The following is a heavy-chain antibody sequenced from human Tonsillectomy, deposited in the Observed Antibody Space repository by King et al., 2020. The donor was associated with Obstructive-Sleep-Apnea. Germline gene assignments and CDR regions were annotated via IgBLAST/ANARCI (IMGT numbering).Heavy chain of an antibody. CDR2: ISSGSSSI. CDR1: GFTFSSYS. D-gene: IGHD3-22*01. CDR3: ARDFFTTDAFDI. V-gene: IGHV3-48*04. J-gene: IGHJ3*02. Sequence: VQLVESGGGLVQAGGALGLSVAASGFTFSSYSMKWDRQASGEGVAWGSYISSGSSSIYHADSGKGRFSISRDNAKNSLYLQMHSLRAEDTALYYCARDFFTTDAFDIWGQGTMVTVSS.